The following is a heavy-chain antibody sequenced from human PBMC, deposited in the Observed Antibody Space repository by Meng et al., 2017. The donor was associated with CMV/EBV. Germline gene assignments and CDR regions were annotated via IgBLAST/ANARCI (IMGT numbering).Heavy chain of an antibody. CDR1: GYSFTSYW. Sequence: KVSCKGSGYSFTSYWIGWVRQMPGKGLEWMGIIYPGDSDTRYSPSFQGQVTISADKSISSAYLQWSSLKASDTAMYYCARIVGATTWVVDYWGQGTLVTVSS. CDR3: ARIVGATTWVVDY. J-gene: IGHJ4*02. CDR2: IYPGDSDT. D-gene: IGHD1-26*01. V-gene: IGHV5-51*01.